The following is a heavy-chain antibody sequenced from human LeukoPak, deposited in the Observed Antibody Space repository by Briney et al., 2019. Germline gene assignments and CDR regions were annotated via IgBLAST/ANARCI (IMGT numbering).Heavy chain of an antibody. Sequence: GGSLRLSCAASGFTFSSYAMHWVRQAPGKGLEWVAVISYDGSNKYYADSVKGRFTISRDNSKNTLYLQMNSLRAEDTAVYYCAKTRPLDSSSWSHGDYWGQGTLVTASS. D-gene: IGHD6-13*01. CDR1: GFTFSSYA. CDR3: AKTRPLDSSSWSHGDY. J-gene: IGHJ4*02. V-gene: IGHV3-30-3*02. CDR2: ISYDGSNK.